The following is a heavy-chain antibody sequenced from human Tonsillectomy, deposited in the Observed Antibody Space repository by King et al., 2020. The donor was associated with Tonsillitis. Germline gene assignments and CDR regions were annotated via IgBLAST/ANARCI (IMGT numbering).Heavy chain of an antibody. CDR3: ARGFYSDKSGYFHS. Sequence: VQLVESGGGLVQPGGSLRLSCVASGFTFSTYAVSWVRQAPGKGLEWVASISGSGGTTYYSDSVKGRFTISRDNSTNTLFLQMNSLRDGDTALYYCARGFYSDKSGYFHSWGQGTLVTVSS. J-gene: IGHJ5*01. D-gene: IGHD3-22*01. V-gene: IGHV3-23*04. CDR1: GFTFSTYA. CDR2: ISGSGGTT.